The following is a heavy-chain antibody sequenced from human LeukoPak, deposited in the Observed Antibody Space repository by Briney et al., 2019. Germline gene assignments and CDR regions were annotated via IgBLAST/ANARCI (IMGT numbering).Heavy chain of an antibody. J-gene: IGHJ4*02. Sequence: GGSLRLSCAASGFTFSSYAMHWVRQAPGKGLEWVAVISYDGSNKYYADSVKGRFTISRDNSKNTLYLQMNSLRAEDTAVYYCARGTYYYDSSGYYSFDYWGQGALVTVSS. CDR2: ISYDGSNK. D-gene: IGHD3-22*01. CDR3: ARGTYYYDSSGYYSFDY. CDR1: GFTFSSYA. V-gene: IGHV3-30-3*01.